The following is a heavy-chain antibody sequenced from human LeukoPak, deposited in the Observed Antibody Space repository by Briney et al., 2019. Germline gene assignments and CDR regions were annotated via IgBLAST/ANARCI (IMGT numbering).Heavy chain of an antibody. Sequence: GGSLRLSCAASGFTFSDYYMIWIRQAPGKGLEWVSYISSSGSTIYYADSVKGRFTISRDNAKNSLYLQMNSLRAEDTAVYYCARDVPDILTGYPPMMDVWGKGTTVTVSS. V-gene: IGHV3-11*01. CDR1: GFTFSDYY. D-gene: IGHD3-9*01. J-gene: IGHJ6*04. CDR3: ARDVPDILTGYPPMMDV. CDR2: ISSSGSTI.